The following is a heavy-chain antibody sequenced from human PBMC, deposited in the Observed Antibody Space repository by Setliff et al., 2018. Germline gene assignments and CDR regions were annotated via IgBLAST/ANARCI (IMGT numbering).Heavy chain of an antibody. V-gene: IGHV3-15*05. Sequence: PGGSLRLSCAASGFTFSNAWMSWVRQAPGKGLEWVGQIKRKTDGETTDYAAPVKGRFIISRDDSKRTLYLQMNSLGAEDTAVYYCARDSYTSPDYWGQGTLVTVSS. CDR3: ARDSYTSPDY. CDR2: IKRKTDGETT. CDR1: GFTFSNAW. J-gene: IGHJ4*02. D-gene: IGHD6-13*01.